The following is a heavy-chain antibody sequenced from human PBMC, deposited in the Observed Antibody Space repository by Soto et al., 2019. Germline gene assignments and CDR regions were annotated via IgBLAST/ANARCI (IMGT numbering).Heavy chain of an antibody. V-gene: IGHV3-23*01. J-gene: IGHJ4*02. CDR3: ATLYYDSSGYPFDY. CDR2: ISGSGGST. D-gene: IGHD3-22*01. CDR1: GFTFSSYW. Sequence: GGSLRLSCAASGFTFSSYWMSWVRQAPGKGLEWVSAISGSGGSTYYADSVKGRFTISRDNSKNTLYLQMNSLRAEDTAVYYCATLYYDSSGYPFDYWGQGTLVTVSS.